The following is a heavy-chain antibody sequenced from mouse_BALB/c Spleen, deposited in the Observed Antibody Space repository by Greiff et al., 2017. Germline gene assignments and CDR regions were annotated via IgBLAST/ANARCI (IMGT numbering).Heavy chain of an antibody. CDR2: IWAGGST. D-gene: IGHD2-14*01. CDR1: GFSLTSYG. J-gene: IGHJ3*01. Sequence: VQGVESGPGLVAPSQSLSITCTVSGFSLTSYGVHWVRQPPGKGLEWLGVIWAGGSTNYNSALMSRLSISKDNSKSQVFLKMNRLQTDDTAMYYCARRGYYRYDDGAWFAYWGQGTLVTVSA. CDR3: ARRGYYRYDDGAWFAY. V-gene: IGHV2-9*02.